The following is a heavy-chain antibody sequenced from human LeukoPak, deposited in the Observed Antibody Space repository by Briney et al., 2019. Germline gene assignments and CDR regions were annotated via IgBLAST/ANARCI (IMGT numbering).Heavy chain of an antibody. CDR3: ARDSLNYYYMDV. CDR2: IYTSGST. Sequence: SETLSLTCTVSGGSISSGSYYWSWIRQPAGKGLEWIGRIYTSGSTNYNPSLKSRVTISVDTSKNQFSLKLSSVTAADTAVYYCARDSLNYYYMDVWGKGTTVTISS. CDR1: GGSISSGSYY. V-gene: IGHV4-61*02. J-gene: IGHJ6*03.